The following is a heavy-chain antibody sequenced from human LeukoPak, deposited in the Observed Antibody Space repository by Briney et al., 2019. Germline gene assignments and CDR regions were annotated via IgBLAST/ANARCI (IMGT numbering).Heavy chain of an antibody. J-gene: IGHJ4*02. CDR1: GDSISSYY. CDR3: ARVWTEYFDY. CDR2: IYYSGST. D-gene: IGHD1-1*01. Sequence: SETLSLTCTVSGDSISSYYWSWIRQPPGKGLEWIGYIYYSGSTNYNPSLKSRVTISVDTSKNQFSLKLSSVTAADTAVYYCARVWTEYFDYWGQGTLVTVSS. V-gene: IGHV4-59*01.